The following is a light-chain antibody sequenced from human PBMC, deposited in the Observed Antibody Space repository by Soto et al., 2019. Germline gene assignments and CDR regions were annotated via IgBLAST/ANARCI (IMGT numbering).Light chain of an antibody. V-gene: IGLV7-43*01. Sequence: QAVVTQEPSLTVSPGGTVTLTCASSTGAFTSGYYPNWFQQKPGQAPRALLYSTSNKHSWTPARFSGSLLGGKAALTLSGVQPEDEAEYYCLLYYGGAQVFGGGTKLTVL. CDR3: LLYYGGAQV. CDR2: STS. J-gene: IGLJ2*01. CDR1: TGAFTSGYY.